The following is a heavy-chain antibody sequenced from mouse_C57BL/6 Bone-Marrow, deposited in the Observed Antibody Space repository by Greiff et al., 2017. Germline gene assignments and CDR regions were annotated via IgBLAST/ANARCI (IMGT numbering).Heavy chain of an antibody. CDR1: GFTFSDYG. Sequence: EVQGVESGGGLVQPGGSLKLSCAASGFTFSDYGMAWVRQAPRKGPEWVAFISNLAYSNYYADTVTGRFTISRENAKNNLYLEMSSLRSEATALYYCARHGGYGSSYWYFDVWGTGTTVTVSS. J-gene: IGHJ1*03. CDR2: ISNLAYSN. CDR3: ARHGGYGSSYWYFDV. D-gene: IGHD1-1*01. V-gene: IGHV5-15*01.